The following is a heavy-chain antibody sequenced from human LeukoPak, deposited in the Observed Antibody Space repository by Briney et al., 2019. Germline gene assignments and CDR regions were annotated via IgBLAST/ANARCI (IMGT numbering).Heavy chain of an antibody. CDR2: TYYRSKWYN. V-gene: IGHV6-1*01. J-gene: IGHJ4*02. D-gene: IGHD3-9*01. Sequence: SQTLSLTCAISGDSVSSNSAAWNWIRQSPSRGLEWLGRTYYRSKWYNDYAVSVKSRITINPDTSKNQFSLQLNSVTAADTAVYYCASDQVRRGGHDILTGYDYWGQGTLVTVSS. CDR3: ASDQVRRGGHDILTGYDY. CDR1: GDSVSSNSAA.